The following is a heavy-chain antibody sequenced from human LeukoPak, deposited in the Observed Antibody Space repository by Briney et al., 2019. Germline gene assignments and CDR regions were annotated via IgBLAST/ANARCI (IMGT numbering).Heavy chain of an antibody. J-gene: IGHJ4*02. D-gene: IGHD3-22*01. V-gene: IGHV4-34*01. CDR3: ARRRYYYDSSGYYYLPPGSGHFDY. CDR2: INHSGST. Sequence: SETLSLTCAVYGGSFSGYYWSWIRQPPGKGLEWIGEINHSGSTNYNPSLKSRVTISVDTSKNQFSLKLSSVTAANTAVYYCARRRYYYDSSGYYYLPPGSGHFDYWGQGTLVTVSS. CDR1: GGSFSGYY.